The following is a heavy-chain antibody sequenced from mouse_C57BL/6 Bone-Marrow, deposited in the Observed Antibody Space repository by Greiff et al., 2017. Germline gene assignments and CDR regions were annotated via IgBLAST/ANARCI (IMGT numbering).Heavy chain of an antibody. Sequence: EVQLVESGGGLVKPGGSLKLSCAASGFTFSSYAMSLVRQTPEKRLEWVATISDGGSYTYYPDNVKGRFTISRDNAKKNLYLQMSHLKSEDTAMYYCARDPYGSSYYYAMDYWGQGTSVTVSS. CDR2: ISDGGSYT. J-gene: IGHJ4*01. D-gene: IGHD1-1*01. CDR3: ARDPYGSSYYYAMDY. CDR1: GFTFSSYA. V-gene: IGHV5-4*01.